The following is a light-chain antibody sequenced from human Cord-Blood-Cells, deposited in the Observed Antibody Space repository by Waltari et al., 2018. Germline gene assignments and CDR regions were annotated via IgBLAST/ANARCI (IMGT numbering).Light chain of an antibody. CDR2: DVS. CDR1: SSDVGGYNY. J-gene: IGLJ3*02. Sequence: QSALTQPRSVSGSPGQSVTISCPGTSSDVGGYNYVSWYQQHPGKAPKLMIYDVSKRPSGVPDRFSGSKSGNTASLTISGLQAEDEADYYCCSYAGSYTFSWVFGGGTKLTVL. CDR3: CSYAGSYTFSWV. V-gene: IGLV2-11*01.